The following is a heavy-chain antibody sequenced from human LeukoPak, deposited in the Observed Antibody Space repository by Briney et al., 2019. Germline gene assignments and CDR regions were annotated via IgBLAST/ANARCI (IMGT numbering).Heavy chain of an antibody. CDR3: ARNSGAGYYFYMDV. CDR1: GFTFDDYA. CDR2: ISWNSGSI. J-gene: IGHJ6*03. D-gene: IGHD3-10*01. V-gene: IGHV3-9*01. Sequence: QAGGSLRLSCAASGFTFDDYAMHWVRQAPGKGLEWVSGISWNSGSIGYADSVKGRFTISRDNAKNSLYLQMNSLRAEDTALYYCARNSGAGYYFYMDVWGKGTAVTVSS.